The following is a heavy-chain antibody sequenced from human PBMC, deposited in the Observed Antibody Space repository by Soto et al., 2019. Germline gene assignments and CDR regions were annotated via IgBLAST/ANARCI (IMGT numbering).Heavy chain of an antibody. J-gene: IGHJ2*01. CDR3: VRDPDSSGWERSLGYFDL. V-gene: IGHV1-69*06. CDR2: VIPILGTT. Sequence: QVQLVQSGAEVKRPGSSVKVSCKASGGTISNYGISWVRQAPGQGLEWMGGVIPILGTTNYAQKFQGRVTIIADKSTSTAYMDLRSLRSDDTAVYYCVRDPDSSGWERSLGYFDLWGRGTLVTVSS. D-gene: IGHD6-19*01. CDR1: GGTISNYG.